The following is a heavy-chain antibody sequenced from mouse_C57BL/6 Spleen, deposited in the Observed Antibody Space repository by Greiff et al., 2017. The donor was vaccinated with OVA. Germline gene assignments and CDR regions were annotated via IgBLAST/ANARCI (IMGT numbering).Heavy chain of an antibody. CDR3: TRRGDNYYAMDY. V-gene: IGHV6-6*01. CDR1: GFTFSDAR. Sequence: EVKLVESGGGLVQPGGSMKLSCAASGFTFSDARMDWVRQYPEKGLEWVAEIRNKANNHATYYAESVKGRFTISRDDSKSSIYLQMNSLRAEDAGVYYYTRRGDNYYAMDYWGQGTSVTVSS. CDR2: IRNKANNHAT. D-gene: IGHD2-13*01. J-gene: IGHJ4*01.